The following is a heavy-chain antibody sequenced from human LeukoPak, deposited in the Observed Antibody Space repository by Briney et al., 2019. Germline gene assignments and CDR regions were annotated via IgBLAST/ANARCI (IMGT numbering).Heavy chain of an antibody. V-gene: IGHV4-34*01. CDR1: GGSFSGYY. Sequence: SETLSLTCAVYGGSFSGYYWSWIRQPPGKGLEWIGEINHSGSTNYNPSLKSRVTISVDTSKKQFSLRLSSVTAADTAVYYCARVEEVYGSGRRENYYYYYMDVWGKGTTVTISS. CDR3: ARVEEVYGSGRRENYYYYYMDV. J-gene: IGHJ6*03. CDR2: INHSGST. D-gene: IGHD3-10*01.